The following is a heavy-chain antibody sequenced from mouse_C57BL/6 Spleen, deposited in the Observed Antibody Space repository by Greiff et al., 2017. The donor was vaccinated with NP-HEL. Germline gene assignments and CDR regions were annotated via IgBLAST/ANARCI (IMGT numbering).Heavy chain of an antibody. J-gene: IGHJ2*01. CDR3: SRGILYSEDY. CDR1: GYTFTDYE. CDR2: IDPETGGT. Sequence: QVHVKQSGAELVRPGASVTLSCKASGYTFTDYEMHWVKQTPVHGLEWIGAIDPETGGTAYNQKFKGKAILTADKSSSTAYMELRSLTSEDSAVYYCSRGILYSEDYWGQGTTLTVSS. V-gene: IGHV1-15*01. D-gene: IGHD2-12*01.